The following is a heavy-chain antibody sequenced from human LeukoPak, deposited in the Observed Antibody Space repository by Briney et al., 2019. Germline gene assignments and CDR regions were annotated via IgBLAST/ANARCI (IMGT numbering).Heavy chain of an antibody. V-gene: IGHV3-74*03. J-gene: IGHJ5*02. D-gene: IGHD3-10*01. CDR1: DFLFSSYW. CDR2: INTDGSAT. CDR3: ARAQYGWFDP. Sequence: PGGSLRLSCAVSDFLFSSYWMHWVRQAPGKGLVLVSRINTDGSATTYADSVKGRFTISRDNAKNTLYLQMKSLRAEDTAVYYCARAQYGWFDPWGQGTLVTVSS.